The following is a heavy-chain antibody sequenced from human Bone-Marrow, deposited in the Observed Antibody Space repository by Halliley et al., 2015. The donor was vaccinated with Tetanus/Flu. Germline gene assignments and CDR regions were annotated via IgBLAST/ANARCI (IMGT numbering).Heavy chain of an antibody. CDR2: MSPNIHNPNT. J-gene: IGHJ5*02. V-gene: IGHV1-8*01. Sequence: QVQLVQSGAEVKKPGASVKVSCKASGSTFTSYDVNWVRQAPGQGLEWMGWMSPNIHNPNTGYARQLQGRVTMTRDTSTSTFYMDLVCLRSEYTAVYFCALSPHYDNNGFGCGGFGPWGQGTLVTVS. D-gene: IGHD3-22*01. CDR3: ALSPHYDNNGFGCGGFGP. CDR1: GSTFTSYD.